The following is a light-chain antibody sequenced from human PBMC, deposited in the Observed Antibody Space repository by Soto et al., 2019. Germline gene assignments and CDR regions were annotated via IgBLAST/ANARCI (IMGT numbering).Light chain of an antibody. CDR1: RSNCGGNT. CDR3: ASWDDSLNGHV. V-gene: IGLV1-44*01. Sequence: QSVLTQPPSASVTPGQRVTISCSGSRSNCGGNTVSWYQQFTGTSPKLLIYTNNQRTSGVPDRFSGSKSDTSASLDISALQSEDEAHYYWASWDDSLNGHVFGTGTKLTVL. CDR2: TNN. J-gene: IGLJ1*01.